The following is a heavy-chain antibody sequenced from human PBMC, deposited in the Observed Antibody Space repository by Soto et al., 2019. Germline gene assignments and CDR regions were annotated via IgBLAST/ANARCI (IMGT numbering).Heavy chain of an antibody. D-gene: IGHD1-7*01. CDR3: ASEGTPPNYYYYGMDV. CDR2: INAGNGNT. J-gene: IGHJ6*02. CDR1: GYDFSRHA. V-gene: IGHV1-3*01. Sequence: ASVKVSCKTSGYDFSRHAIQWVRQAPGQSLEWIGWINAGNGNTKYSQKFQGRVTMTRDTSISTAYMELSRLRSDDTAVYYCASEGTPPNYYYYGMDVWGQGTTVTVSS.